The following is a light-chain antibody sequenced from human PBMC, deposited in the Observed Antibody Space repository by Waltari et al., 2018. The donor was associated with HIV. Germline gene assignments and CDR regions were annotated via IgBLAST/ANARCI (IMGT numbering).Light chain of an antibody. CDR2: EGS. J-gene: IGLJ2*01. V-gene: IGLV2-23*01. CDR3: CSYAGSSTYVV. Sequence: QSALTQPASVSGSPGQSITIPCTGTSSDVGSYNLVSWYQQHPGKAPKLMIYEGSKRPSGVSNRFSGSKSGNPASLTISGLQAEDEADYYCCSYAGSSTYVVFGGGTKLTVL. CDR1: SSDVGSYNL.